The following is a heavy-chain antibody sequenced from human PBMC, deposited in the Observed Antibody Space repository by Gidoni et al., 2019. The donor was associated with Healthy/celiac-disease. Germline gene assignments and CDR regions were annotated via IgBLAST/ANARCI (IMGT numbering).Heavy chain of an antibody. Sequence: EVQLVESGGGLVQPGRSLRLSCAASGFTFDDYAMHWVRQAPGKGLEWVSGISWNSGSIGYADSVKGRFTISRDNAKNSLYLQMNSLRAEDTALYYCAKDLYGDYVRDAFDIWGQGTMVTVSS. D-gene: IGHD4-17*01. V-gene: IGHV3-9*01. CDR2: ISWNSGSI. CDR1: GFTFDDYA. J-gene: IGHJ3*02. CDR3: AKDLYGDYVRDAFDI.